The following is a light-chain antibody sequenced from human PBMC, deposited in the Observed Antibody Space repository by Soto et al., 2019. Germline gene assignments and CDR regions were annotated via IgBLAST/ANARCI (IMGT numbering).Light chain of an antibody. CDR1: QSISSNF. CDR2: GAS. V-gene: IGKV3-20*01. Sequence: EIVLTQSPGTLSLSPGAGATLSCRASQSISSNFLAWYQQKRGQAPRLLIHGASNRATGIPDRFSGSGSGTDFTLTVTRLEPEDCAVYYCQQYGGSPRTFGQGTKVEVK. J-gene: IGKJ1*01. CDR3: QQYGGSPRT.